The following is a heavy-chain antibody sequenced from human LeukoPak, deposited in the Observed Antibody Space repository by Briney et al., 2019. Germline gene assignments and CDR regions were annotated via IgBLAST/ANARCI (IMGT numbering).Heavy chain of an antibody. CDR3: AKKYRYDYNYFYSMDV. V-gene: IGHV3-30*02. D-gene: IGHD6-6*01. CDR2: SYDGSNK. Sequence: QPGGSLRLSCAASGFTFSSYGMHWVRQAPGKGLEWVAFSYDGSNKYHADSEKGRFTISRDNSKNTSDLQMNRLRAEDTSVYFCAKKYRYDYNYFYSMDVWGKGTTVTISS. CDR1: GFTFSSYG. J-gene: IGHJ6*03.